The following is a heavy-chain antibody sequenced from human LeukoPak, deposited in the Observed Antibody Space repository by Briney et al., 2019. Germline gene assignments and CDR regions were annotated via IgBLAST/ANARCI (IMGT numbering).Heavy chain of an antibody. Sequence: ASVKVSCKPSGYTFTGYYMHWVRQAPGQGLEWMGWINPNSGGTNYAQRFQGRVTMTRDTSMSTAYMELSRLRSDDSAVYYCARYFYDSSGSSSGAFDIWGQGTMVTVSS. V-gene: IGHV1-2*02. CDR2: INPNSGGT. CDR1: GYTFTGYY. D-gene: IGHD3-22*01. J-gene: IGHJ3*02. CDR3: ARYFYDSSGSSSGAFDI.